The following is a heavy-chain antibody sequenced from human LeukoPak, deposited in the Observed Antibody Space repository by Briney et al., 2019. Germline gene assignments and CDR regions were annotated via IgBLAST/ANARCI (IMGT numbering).Heavy chain of an antibody. J-gene: IGHJ6*03. CDR2: ISAYNGNT. CDR3: ARVGYCTNGVCPNHYYYYMDV. D-gene: IGHD2-8*01. Sequence: ASVKVSCKASGYTFTSYGISWVRQAPGQGLEWMGWISAYNGNTNYAQKLQGRVTMTTDTSTSTAYMELRSLRSDDTAVYYCARVGYCTNGVCPNHYYYYMDVWGKGTTVTVSS. CDR1: GYTFTSYG. V-gene: IGHV1-18*01.